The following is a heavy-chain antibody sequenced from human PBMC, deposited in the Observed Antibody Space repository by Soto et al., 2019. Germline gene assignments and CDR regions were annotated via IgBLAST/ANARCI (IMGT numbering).Heavy chain of an antibody. Sequence: QVQLQESGPGLVKPSETLSLTCTVSGGSVSSGSYYWSWIRQPPGKGLEWIGYIYYSGSTNYNPSLKSRVTISVETSKNQFSLKLSSVTAADTAVYYCATGIEGWYQGRYYYGMDVWGQGTTVTVSS. J-gene: IGHJ6*02. V-gene: IGHV4-61*01. CDR3: ATGIEGWYQGRYYYGMDV. CDR1: GGSVSSGSYY. D-gene: IGHD6-19*01. CDR2: IYYSGST.